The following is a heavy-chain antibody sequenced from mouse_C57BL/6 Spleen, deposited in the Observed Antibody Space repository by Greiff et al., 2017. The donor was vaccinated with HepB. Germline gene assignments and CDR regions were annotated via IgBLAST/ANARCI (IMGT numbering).Heavy chain of an antibody. CDR3: TRGGVGRKVYFDY. J-gene: IGHJ2*01. CDR1: GYTFTDYE. D-gene: IGHD4-1*01. V-gene: IGHV1-15*01. Sequence: VKLQESGAELVRPGASVTLSCKASGYTFTDYEMHWVKQTPVHGLEWIGAIDPETGGTAYNQKFKGKAILTADKSSSTAYMELRSLTSEDSAVYYCTRGGVGRKVYFDYWGQGTTLTVSS. CDR2: IDPETGGT.